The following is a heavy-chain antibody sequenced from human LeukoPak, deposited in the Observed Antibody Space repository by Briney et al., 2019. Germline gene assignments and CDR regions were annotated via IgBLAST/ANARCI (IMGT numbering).Heavy chain of an antibody. D-gene: IGHD2-21*02. CDR2: FGGSGGTI. V-gene: IGHV3-23*01. J-gene: IGHJ4*02. Sequence: GGSLRLSCAASGFTFSTYAMSWVRQAPGKGLEWVSHFGGSGGTIYYADSVKGRFTISRDNSKNTLYLQMNSLRAEDTAVYYCAKSDCGGDCHLLDYWGQGTLVTVS. CDR1: GFTFSTYA. CDR3: AKSDCGGDCHLLDY.